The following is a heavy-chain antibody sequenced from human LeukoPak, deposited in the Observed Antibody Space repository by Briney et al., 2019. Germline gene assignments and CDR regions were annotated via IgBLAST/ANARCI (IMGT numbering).Heavy chain of an antibody. CDR3: AQTVPAAAIVAY. Sequence: EASETLSLTCAVYGGSFSGYYWSWIRQPPGKGLEWIGEINHSGSTNYNPSLKSRVTISVDTSKNQFSLKLSSVTAADTAVYYCAQTVPAAAIVAYWGQGTLVTVSS. V-gene: IGHV4-34*01. J-gene: IGHJ4*02. CDR2: INHSGST. D-gene: IGHD2-2*01. CDR1: GGSFSGYY.